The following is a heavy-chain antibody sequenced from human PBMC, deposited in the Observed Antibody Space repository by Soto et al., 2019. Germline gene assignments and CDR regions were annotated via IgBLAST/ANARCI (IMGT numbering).Heavy chain of an antibody. J-gene: IGHJ3*02. V-gene: IGHV5-51*01. D-gene: IGHD6-13*01. CDR2: IYPGDSDT. CDR1: GYSFTSYW. Sequence: PGESLKISCKGSGYSFTSYWIGWVRQMPGKGLEWMGIIYPGDSDTRYSPSFQGQVTISADKSISTAYLQWSSLKASDTAMYYCARHDRFEAGTRAFDIWGQGTMVTVSS. CDR3: ARHDRFEAGTRAFDI.